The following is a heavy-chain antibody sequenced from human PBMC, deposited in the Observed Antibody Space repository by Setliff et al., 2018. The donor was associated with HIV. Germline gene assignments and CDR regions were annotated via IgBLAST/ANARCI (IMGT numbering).Heavy chain of an antibody. J-gene: IGHJ4*02. CDR2: ISHDGNKK. Sequence: GGSLRLSCAVSGIIFSDYTMHWVRQAPGKGLEWVAVISHDGNKKYYADSVKGRFAISRDNSKNTLFLQMNSLRSADTGTYYCARVDVLLAYAANPRVGALDQWGQGTLVTVSS. V-gene: IGHV3-30*09. CDR1: GIIFSDYT. CDR3: ARVDVLLAYAANPRVGALDQ. D-gene: IGHD1-26*01.